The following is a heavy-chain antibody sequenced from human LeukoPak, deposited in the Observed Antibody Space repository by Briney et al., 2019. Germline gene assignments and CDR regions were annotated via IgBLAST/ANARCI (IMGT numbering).Heavy chain of an antibody. CDR2: IGTAGDT. Sequence: GGSLRLSCAASGFTFSSYDMHWVRHATGKGLEWVSAIGTAGDTYYPGSVKGRFTISRENAKNSLYLQMNSLRAGDTAVYYCARVGYYDSSGYPQDWYFDLWGRGTLVTVSS. D-gene: IGHD3-22*01. V-gene: IGHV3-13*01. CDR1: GFTFSSYD. J-gene: IGHJ2*01. CDR3: ARVGYYDSSGYPQDWYFDL.